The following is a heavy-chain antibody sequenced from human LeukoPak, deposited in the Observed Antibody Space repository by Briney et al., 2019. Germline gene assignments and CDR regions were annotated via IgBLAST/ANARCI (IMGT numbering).Heavy chain of an antibody. CDR2: ISYDGSNK. CDR1: GFTFTNYA. J-gene: IGHJ4*02. D-gene: IGHD3-22*01. V-gene: IGHV3-30-3*01. Sequence: PGRSLRLSCAASGFTFTNYAMPWVRQAPGKGLEWVAVISYDGSNKYYADSVKGRFTISRDNSKNTLYLQMNSLRAEDTAVYYCARESPAVVVRTYYFDYWGQGTLVTVSS. CDR3: ARESPAVVVRTYYFDY.